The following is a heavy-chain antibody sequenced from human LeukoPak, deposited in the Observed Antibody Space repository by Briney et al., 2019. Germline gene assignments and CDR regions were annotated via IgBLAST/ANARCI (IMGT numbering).Heavy chain of an antibody. CDR3: ARDRAVRGLRTCLGY. CDR1: GYTFTSFG. V-gene: IGHV1-18*01. Sequence: ASVTVSCTASGYTFTSFGISWVRQAPGQGLEWMGWISVYNGNTNYAQELQGRVTMTTDTSTSTAYMELRSLRSDDTAVYYCARDRAVRGLRTCLGYWGQGTLVTVSS. J-gene: IGHJ4*02. CDR2: ISVYNGNT. D-gene: IGHD3-10*01.